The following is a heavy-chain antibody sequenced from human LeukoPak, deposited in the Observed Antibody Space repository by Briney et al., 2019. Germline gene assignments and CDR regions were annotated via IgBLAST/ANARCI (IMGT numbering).Heavy chain of an antibody. D-gene: IGHD3-9*01. J-gene: IGHJ4*02. Sequence: PGGSLRLSCAASGFTFDDYAMNWVRQAPGKGLEWVSGISWNSGIIGYADSVKGRFTISRDNAKNTLYLQMNSLRAEDTAVYYCARHDDYDILTGYYDWGQGTLVTVSS. CDR2: ISWNSGII. CDR1: GFTFDDYA. CDR3: ARHDDYDILTGYYD. V-gene: IGHV3-9*01.